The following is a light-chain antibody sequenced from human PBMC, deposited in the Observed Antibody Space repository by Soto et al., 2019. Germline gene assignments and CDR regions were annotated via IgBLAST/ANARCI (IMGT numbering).Light chain of an antibody. CDR2: GAS. CDR1: QFVSSN. CDR3: QQYHNWPPIT. J-gene: IGKJ5*01. Sequence: EIVMTHSRVTLSVSPGERATLSCRASQFVSSNLAWYQQKPGQAPRLLIYGASTRATGIPARFSGSGSGTEFTLTISNLQSEDFAVYFCQQYHNWPPITFGQGTRLEIK. V-gene: IGKV3D-15*01.